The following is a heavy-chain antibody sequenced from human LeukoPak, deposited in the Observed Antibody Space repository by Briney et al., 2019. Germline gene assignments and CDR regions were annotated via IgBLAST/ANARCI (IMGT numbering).Heavy chain of an antibody. CDR1: GYTFTDYY. D-gene: IGHD5-24*01. CDR2: LNPNSGDT. V-gene: IGHV1-2*02. CDR3: ARGRNIEMTTMSGGSDY. J-gene: IGHJ4*02. Sequence: ASVKVTCKASGYTFTDYYMHWVRQAPGQGLEWMGWLNPNSGDTNYAQKFQGRVSMTRDTSISTAYMDLSDLRSDDTAVYYCARGRNIEMTTMSGGSDYWGQGTLVTVSS.